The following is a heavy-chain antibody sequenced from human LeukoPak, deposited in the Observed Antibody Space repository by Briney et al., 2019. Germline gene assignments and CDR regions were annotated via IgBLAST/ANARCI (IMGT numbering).Heavy chain of an antibody. Sequence: GGSPRLSCAASGFTFSSYAMHWVRQAPGKGLEWVAVISYDGSDKYYADSVKGRFTISRDNSKDTLYLQMNSLRAEDTAVYYCASPTVAGTPYFDYWGQGTLVTVSS. CDR2: ISYDGSDK. J-gene: IGHJ4*02. D-gene: IGHD6-19*01. V-gene: IGHV3-30*04. CDR1: GFTFSSYA. CDR3: ASPTVAGTPYFDY.